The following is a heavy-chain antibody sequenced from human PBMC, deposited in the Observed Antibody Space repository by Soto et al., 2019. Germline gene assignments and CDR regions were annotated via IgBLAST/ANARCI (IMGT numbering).Heavy chain of an antibody. Sequence: PSETLSLTCTVSGGSVSSGIYYWSWIQQPPGKGLEWIGYIYYSGSTYYNPSLKSRVTISVDTSKNQFSLKLSSVTAADTAVYYCATQEVGGSYVYTFDPWGQGTLVTVSS. CDR2: IYYSGST. D-gene: IGHD1-26*01. CDR3: ATQEVGGSYVYTFDP. V-gene: IGHV4-39*01. CDR1: GGSVSSGIYY. J-gene: IGHJ5*02.